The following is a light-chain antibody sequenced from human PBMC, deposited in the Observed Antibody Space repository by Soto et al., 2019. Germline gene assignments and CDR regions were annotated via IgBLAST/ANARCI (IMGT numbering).Light chain of an antibody. Sequence: DIVLTQSPGTLYLSPGERATLSCRASQSVGSSHLAWYQQKPGQAPRLVIYGASNRATGIPDRFSGSGSGTDFNLTISRLEPEDFAVYYCQEYDSSPLYTFGQGNKLEIK. V-gene: IGKV3-20*01. CDR2: GAS. CDR3: QEYDSSPLYT. J-gene: IGKJ2*01. CDR1: QSVGSSH.